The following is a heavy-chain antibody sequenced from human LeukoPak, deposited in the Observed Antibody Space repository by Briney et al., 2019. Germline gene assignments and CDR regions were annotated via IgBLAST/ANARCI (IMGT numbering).Heavy chain of an antibody. CDR2: IIGSSGST. CDR1: GFRFSSYA. CDR3: AKGGYDYVEIGYFDY. D-gene: IGHD5-12*01. J-gene: IGHJ4*02. V-gene: IGHV3-23*01. Sequence: PAGGSLRLSCAASGFRFSSYAMSWVRQAPGKELEWVSVIIGSSGSTFYADSVKGRFTISRDNSKNTLYLQMNSLRDEDTAVYYCAKGGYDYVEIGYFDYWGQGTLVTVSS.